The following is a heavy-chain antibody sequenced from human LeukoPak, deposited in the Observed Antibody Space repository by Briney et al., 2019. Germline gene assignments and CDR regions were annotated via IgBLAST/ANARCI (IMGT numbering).Heavy chain of an antibody. CDR1: GGSISSGGYY. Sequence: PSQTLSLTCTVSGGSISSGGYYWSWIRQHPGKGLEWIGYMYYSGSTYYNPSLKSRITISVDTSTNQFSLKLSSVTAADTAVYYCARGQWDSSGYHFDYWGQGTLVTVSS. V-gene: IGHV4-31*03. CDR3: ARGQWDSSGYHFDY. D-gene: IGHD3-22*01. CDR2: MYYSGST. J-gene: IGHJ4*02.